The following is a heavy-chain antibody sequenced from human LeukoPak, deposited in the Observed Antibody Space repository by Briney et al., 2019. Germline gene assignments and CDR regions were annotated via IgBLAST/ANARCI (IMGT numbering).Heavy chain of an antibody. CDR1: GYTFTGYY. J-gene: IGHJ4*02. CDR2: INPNSGGT. D-gene: IGHD3-10*01. CDR3: ARAPITMVRGVPFDY. V-gene: IGHV1-2*02. Sequence: ASVKVSCKASGYTFTGYYMHWVRQAPGQGLEWMGWINPNSGGTNYAQKFQGRVTMTRDTSISTAYMELSRLRSDDTAVYYCARAPITMVRGVPFDYWGQGTLVTVSS.